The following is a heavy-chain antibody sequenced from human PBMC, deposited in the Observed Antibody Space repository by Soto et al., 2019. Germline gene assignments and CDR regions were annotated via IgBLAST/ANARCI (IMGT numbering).Heavy chain of an antibody. CDR3: ARNLWGYCVPDCYPLDV. CDR1: GGTISRYY. J-gene: IGHJ6*02. V-gene: IGHV4-59*01. CDR2: MYNTGST. D-gene: IGHD2-21*02. Sequence: QVQLQESGPGLVKPSETLSLTCTVSGGTISRYYWSWIRQPPGKGLEWIGYMYNTGSTVYNPSFKSRVPLPVDTSKNQFSLKLNSVPAADPAVYNCARNLWGYCVPDCYPLDVWGQGTTVPVSS.